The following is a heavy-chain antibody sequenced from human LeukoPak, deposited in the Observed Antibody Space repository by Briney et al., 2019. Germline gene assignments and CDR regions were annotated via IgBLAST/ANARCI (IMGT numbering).Heavy chain of an antibody. CDR2: IYYSGST. V-gene: IGHV4-59*08. CDR3: ARLGYYYGSGSYVDY. CDR1: GGSISSYY. J-gene: IGHJ4*02. D-gene: IGHD3-10*01. Sequence: PSETLSLTCTVSGGSISSYYWSWIRQPPGKGLEWIGYIYYSGSTNYNPSLKRRVTLSVDTSKNQFSLKLSSVTAADTAVYYCARLGYYYGSGSYVDYWGQGTLVTVSS.